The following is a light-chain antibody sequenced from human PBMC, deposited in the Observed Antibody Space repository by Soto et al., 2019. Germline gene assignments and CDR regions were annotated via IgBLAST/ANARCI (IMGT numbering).Light chain of an antibody. CDR3: CSYAGSYTVV. J-gene: IGLJ2*01. CDR2: DVG. Sequence: QSALTQPRSVSGSPGQSVTISCTGTSSDVGGYNYVSWYQQHPGKAPKLMIYDVGKRPSGVPGRFSGSKSGTTASLTISGLQAEDEADYYCCSYAGSYTVVFGGGTKLTVL. CDR1: SSDVGGYNY. V-gene: IGLV2-11*01.